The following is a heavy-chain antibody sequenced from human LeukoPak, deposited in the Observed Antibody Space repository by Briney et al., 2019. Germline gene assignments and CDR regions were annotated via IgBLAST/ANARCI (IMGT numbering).Heavy chain of an antibody. CDR2: MNPNSGNT. J-gene: IGHJ5*02. CDR1: GYTFTSYD. CDR3: ARDSSYYDFWSGYYHWFDP. Sequence: ASVKVSCKASGYTFTSYDIHWVRQATGQGLEWMGWMNPNSGNTGYAQKFQGRVTMTRNTSISTAYMELSSLRSEDTAVYYCARDSSYYDFWSGYYHWFDPWGQGTLVTVSS. V-gene: IGHV1-8*01. D-gene: IGHD3-3*01.